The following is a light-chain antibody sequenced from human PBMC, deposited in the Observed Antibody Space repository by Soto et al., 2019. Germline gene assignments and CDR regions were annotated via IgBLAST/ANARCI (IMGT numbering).Light chain of an antibody. Sequence: QSVLTQSPSASASLGASVKLTCTLSSGHSSYAIAWHQQQPEKGPRYLMKLNSDGSHSKGDGVPDPFSGPSSGAERYLTIARPQSEDEADYHCQTGGTGLWVFGGGTKLTVL. CDR3: QTGGTGLWV. J-gene: IGLJ3*02. V-gene: IGLV4-69*01. CDR1: SGHSSYA. CDR2: LNSDGSH.